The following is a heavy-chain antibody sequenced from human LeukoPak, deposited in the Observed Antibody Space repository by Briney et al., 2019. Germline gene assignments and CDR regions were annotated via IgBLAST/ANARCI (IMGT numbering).Heavy chain of an antibody. D-gene: IGHD1-26*01. CDR3: ARVVGATTGYYYYYMDV. CDR2: IYYSGST. Sequence: SETLSLTCTVSGGSVSSSSYYWGWIRQPPGKGLEWIGSIYYSGSTYYNPSLKSRVTISVDTSKNQFSLKLSSVTAADTAVYYCARVVGATTGYYYYYMDVWGKGTTVTVSS. CDR1: GGSVSSSSYY. V-gene: IGHV4-39*01. J-gene: IGHJ6*03.